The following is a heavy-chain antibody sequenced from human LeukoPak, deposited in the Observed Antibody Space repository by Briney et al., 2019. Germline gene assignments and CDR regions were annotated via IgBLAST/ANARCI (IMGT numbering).Heavy chain of an antibody. CDR2: INPSDGST. CDR3: AREAAGGVYFEY. D-gene: IGHD6-13*01. Sequence: ASVKVSCKASGYTFMSYYIHLVRQAPGQGFEGMAIINPSDGSTTNSQKFQGRVTMTRDTSTSTVYMELSGLRSEDAALYYCAREAAGGVYFEYWGQGTLVTVSS. V-gene: IGHV1-46*01. J-gene: IGHJ4*02. CDR1: GYTFMSYY.